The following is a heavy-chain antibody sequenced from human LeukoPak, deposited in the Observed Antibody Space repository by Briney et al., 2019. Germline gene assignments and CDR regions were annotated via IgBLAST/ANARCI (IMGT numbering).Heavy chain of an antibody. D-gene: IGHD7-27*01. CDR3: AQDLAWGAFDY. J-gene: IGHJ4*02. CDR2: IGPSGAAT. V-gene: IGHV3-23*01. CDR1: GFTFSAYG. Sequence: GGSLRLSCAASGFTFSAYGISWVRQAPGKGLEWMVGIGPSGAATYYADSVKGRCTISRDNSKNTVYVQMSSLSAEDTAVYYCAQDLAWGAFDYWGQGTLVTVSS.